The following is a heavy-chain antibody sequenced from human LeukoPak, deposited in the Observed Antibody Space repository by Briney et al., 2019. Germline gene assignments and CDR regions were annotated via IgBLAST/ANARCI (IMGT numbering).Heavy chain of an antibody. Sequence: SETLSLTCTVSGGSISSGDYYWSWIRQPPGEGLEWIGYIYYSGSTYYNPSLKSRVTISVDTSKNQFSLKLSSVTAADTAVYYCARDNPYDSSGYYFGDIDIWGQGTMVTVSS. V-gene: IGHV4-30-4*01. CDR1: GGSISSGDYY. J-gene: IGHJ3*02. CDR2: IYYSGST. CDR3: ARDNPYDSSGYYFGDIDI. D-gene: IGHD3-22*01.